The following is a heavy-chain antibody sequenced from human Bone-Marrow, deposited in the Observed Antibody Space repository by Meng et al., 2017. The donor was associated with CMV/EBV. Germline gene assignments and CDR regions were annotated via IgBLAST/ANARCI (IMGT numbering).Heavy chain of an antibody. CDR2: ISGSGGST. V-gene: IGHV3-23*01. CDR3: AKGRRSYCSSTSCSGVDY. J-gene: IGHJ4*02. D-gene: IGHD2-2*01. Sequence: GGSLGLSCAASGFTFSIYAMSWVRQAPGKGLEWVSAISGSGGSTYYADSVKGRFTISRDNSKNTLYLQMNSLRAEDTAVYYCAKGRRSYCSSTSCSGVDYWGQGTLVTVSS. CDR1: GFTFSIYA.